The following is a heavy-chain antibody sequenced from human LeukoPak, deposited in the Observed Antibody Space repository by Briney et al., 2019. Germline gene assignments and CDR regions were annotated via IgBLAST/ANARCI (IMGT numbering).Heavy chain of an antibody. D-gene: IGHD3-3*01. J-gene: IGHJ6*03. CDR2: ISSSGST. CDR1: GGSISGSSYH. Sequence: SETLSLTCTVSGGSISGSSYHWGWIRQPPGKGLEWIGSISSSGSTYYNPSLKSRVTKFVDTSKNQFSLKLSSVTAADTAVYYCASSTYYDFWSGLYYMDVWGKGTTVTVSS. V-gene: IGHV4-39*01. CDR3: ASSTYYDFWSGLYYMDV.